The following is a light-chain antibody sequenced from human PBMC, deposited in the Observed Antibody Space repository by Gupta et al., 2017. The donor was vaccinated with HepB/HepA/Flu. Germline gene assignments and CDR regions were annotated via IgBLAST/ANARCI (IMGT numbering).Light chain of an antibody. Sequence: QSALPQPPSAPGTPGPRVTISCSGSSSNIGSNTVNWYQQLPGTAPKLLIYSNNQRPSGVPDRFSGSKSGTSASLAISGLQSEDEADYYCAAWDDSLAVVFGGGTKLTVL. CDR3: AAWDDSLAVV. V-gene: IGLV1-44*01. J-gene: IGLJ2*01. CDR1: SSNIGSNT. CDR2: SNN.